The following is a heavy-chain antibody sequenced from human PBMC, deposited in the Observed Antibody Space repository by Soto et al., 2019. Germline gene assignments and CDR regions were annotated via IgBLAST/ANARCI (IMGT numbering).Heavy chain of an antibody. V-gene: IGHV3-21*01. CDR3: ARESEDLTSNFDY. Sequence: EVQLVESGGGLVKPGGSLRLSCAASGFTFTRYSMNWVRQAPGKGLEWVSSISSTTNYIYYAASMKGRFTVSRDNAKKSVYLEMNSLSAEDTAVYYGARESEDLTSNFDYWGQGTLVTVSS. CDR2: ISSTTNYI. CDR1: GFTFTRYS. J-gene: IGHJ4*02.